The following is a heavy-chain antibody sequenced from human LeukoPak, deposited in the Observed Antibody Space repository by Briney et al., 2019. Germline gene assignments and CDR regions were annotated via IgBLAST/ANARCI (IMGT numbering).Heavy chain of an antibody. CDR3: ARDITFGGVSDY. CDR1: GYTLTSYY. D-gene: IGHD3-16*01. V-gene: IGHV1-46*01. CDR2: INPSGGST. Sequence: ASVKVSCKASGYTLTSYYLHWVRQAPVQGLEWMGIINPSGGSTNYAQKFQGRVTMTRDTSTSTVYMELNSLRSEDTAVYYCARDITFGGVSDYWVQGTLVTVSS. J-gene: IGHJ4*02.